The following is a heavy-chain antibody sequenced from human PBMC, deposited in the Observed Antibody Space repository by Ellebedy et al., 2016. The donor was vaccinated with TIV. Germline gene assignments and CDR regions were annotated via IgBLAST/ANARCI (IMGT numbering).Heavy chain of an antibody. CDR1: GGSISSGGYY. CDR2: INHSRNT. CDR3: ARADCGDGTCYTFDY. Sequence: SETLSLXXTVSGGSISSGGYYWSWVRQPPGKGLEWIGEINHSRNTNYNPSLKSRVTISGDTSKNQFSLKLSSVTAADTAVYYCARADCGDGTCYTFDYWGQGTLVTVSS. V-gene: IGHV4-39*07. D-gene: IGHD2-15*01. J-gene: IGHJ4*02.